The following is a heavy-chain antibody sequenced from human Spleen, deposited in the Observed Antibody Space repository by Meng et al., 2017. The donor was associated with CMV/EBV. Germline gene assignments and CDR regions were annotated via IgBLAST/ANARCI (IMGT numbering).Heavy chain of an antibody. CDR3: ARAYCGDDCYSRAFDI. D-gene: IGHD2-21*01. CDR1: GVTFSGYW. V-gene: IGHV3-7*01. Sequence: GESLKISCAASGVTFSGYWMSWVRQAPGKGLEWVANIKQDGSEKYYVDSVKGRFTISRDNAKNSLYLQMNSLRAEDTAVYYCARAYCGDDCYSRAFDIWGQGTMVTVSS. J-gene: IGHJ3*02. CDR2: IKQDGSEK.